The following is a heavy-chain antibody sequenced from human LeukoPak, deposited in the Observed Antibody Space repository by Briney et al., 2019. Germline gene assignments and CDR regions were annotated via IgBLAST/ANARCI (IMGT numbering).Heavy chain of an antibody. CDR1: GFTFDDYA. Sequence: PGGSLRLSCAASGFTFDDYAMHWVRQAPGKGLEWVSGISWNSGSIGYADSVKDRFTISRDNAKNSLYLQMNSLRAEDTAVYYCAELGITMIGGVWGKGTTVTISS. CDR3: AELGITMIGGV. D-gene: IGHD3-10*02. CDR2: ISWNSGSI. V-gene: IGHV3-9*01. J-gene: IGHJ6*04.